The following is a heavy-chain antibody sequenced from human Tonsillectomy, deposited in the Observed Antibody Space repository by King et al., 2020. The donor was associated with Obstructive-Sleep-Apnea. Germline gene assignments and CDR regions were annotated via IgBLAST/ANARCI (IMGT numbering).Heavy chain of an antibody. CDR1: GFSFDDYT. Sequence: EVQLVESGGVVVQPGGSLRLSCAASGFSFDDYTMHWVRQAPGKGLEWVSLISWDGDTTYYADSVKGRFTISRDNRKNSLYLQMNSLRTEDTALYYCARDKPTVTTATGWYYFDSWGQGPLLTVSS. J-gene: IGHJ4*02. V-gene: IGHV3-43*01. CDR2: ISWDGDTT. D-gene: IGHD4-11*01. CDR3: ARDKPTVTTATGWYYFDS.